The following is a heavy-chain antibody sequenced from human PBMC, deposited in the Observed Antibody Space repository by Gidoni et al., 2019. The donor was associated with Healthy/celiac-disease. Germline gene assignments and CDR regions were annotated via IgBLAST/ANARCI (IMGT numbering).Heavy chain of an antibody. Sequence: EVQLVESGGVVVQPGGSLRLTCAASGFTFDDYTMHWVRQAPGKGLEWVSLISWDGGSTYYADSVKGRFTISRDNSKNSLYLQMNSLRTEDTALYYCAKDIAAAGGVLDYWGQGTLVTVSS. CDR2: ISWDGGST. V-gene: IGHV3-43*01. J-gene: IGHJ4*02. CDR1: GFTFDDYT. CDR3: AKDIAAAGGVLDY. D-gene: IGHD6-13*01.